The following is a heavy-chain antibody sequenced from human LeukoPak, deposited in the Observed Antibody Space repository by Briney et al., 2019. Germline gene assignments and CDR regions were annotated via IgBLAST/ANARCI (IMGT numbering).Heavy chain of an antibody. J-gene: IGHJ4*02. Sequence: SETLSLTCTVSGGSISSYYRSWIRQPPGKGLEWIGYIYYSGSTDYNPSLKSRVTISVDTSKNQFSLKLSSVTAADTAVYYCARYSDDYGDKGPFDYWGQGTLVTVSS. D-gene: IGHD4-17*01. V-gene: IGHV4-59*08. CDR3: ARYSDDYGDKGPFDY. CDR2: IYYSGST. CDR1: GGSISSYY.